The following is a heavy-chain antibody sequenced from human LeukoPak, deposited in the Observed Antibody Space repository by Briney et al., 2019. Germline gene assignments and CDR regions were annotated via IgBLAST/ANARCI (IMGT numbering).Heavy chain of an antibody. J-gene: IGHJ6*03. V-gene: IGHV4-34*01. CDR1: GGSFSGYY. CDR2: INHSGST. D-gene: IGHD3-10*01. Sequence: SETLSLTCAVYGGSFSGYYWSWIRQPPGKGLEWIGEINHSGSTNYNPSLKSRVTISVDTSKNQFSLKVSSVTAADTAVYYCARVFDSGSQAYFYYTDVWGKGTTVTISS. CDR3: ARVFDSGSQAYFYYTDV.